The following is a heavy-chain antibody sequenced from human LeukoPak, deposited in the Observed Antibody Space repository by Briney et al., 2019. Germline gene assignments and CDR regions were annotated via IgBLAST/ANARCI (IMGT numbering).Heavy chain of an antibody. Sequence: SETLSLTCTVSGASVSSASYWSWIRQPPGKGVEWIAHIYNGVNTDYNPSLKSRVTISVDTSKNQFSLRLNSVTAADTAVYYCARSRAFNSGAFDPWGQGSLVTVSS. CDR2: IYNGVNT. V-gene: IGHV4-61*01. D-gene: IGHD1-26*01. CDR1: GASVSSASY. CDR3: ARSRAFNSGAFDP. J-gene: IGHJ5*02.